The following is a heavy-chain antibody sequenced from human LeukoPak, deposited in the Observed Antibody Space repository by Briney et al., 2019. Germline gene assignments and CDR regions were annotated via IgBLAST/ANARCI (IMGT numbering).Heavy chain of an antibody. D-gene: IGHD2-2*01. V-gene: IGHV1-69*01. CDR2: IIPIFGTA. CDR3: ATSKGYCSSTSCSFAYFDY. CDR1: GGTFSSYA. Sequence: SVKVSCKASGGTFSSYAISWVRQAPGQGLEWMGGIIPIFGTANYAQKFQGRATITADESTSTAYMELSSLRSEDTAVYYCATSKGYCSSTSCSFAYFDYWGQGTLVTVSS. J-gene: IGHJ4*02.